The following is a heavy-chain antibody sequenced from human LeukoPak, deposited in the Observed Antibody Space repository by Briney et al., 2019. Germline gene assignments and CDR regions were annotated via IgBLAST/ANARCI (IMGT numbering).Heavy chain of an antibody. V-gene: IGHV3-23*01. D-gene: IGHD2-2*01. Sequence: GGSLRLSCAASGFTFSSYAMSWVRQAPGKGLEWVSASSGSGGRTYYADSVKGRFTISRDNSKNTLNLQMNSLRAEDTAVCYCARLGYQLLRDNWFDPWGQGTLVTVSS. CDR3: ARLGYQLLRDNWFDP. J-gene: IGHJ5*02. CDR2: SSGSGGRT. CDR1: GFTFSSYA.